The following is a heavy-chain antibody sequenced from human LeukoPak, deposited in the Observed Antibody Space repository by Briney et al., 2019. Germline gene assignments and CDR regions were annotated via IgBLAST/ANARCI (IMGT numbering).Heavy chain of an antibody. CDR2: ISAYNGHT. J-gene: IGHJ3*02. D-gene: IGHD1-26*01. V-gene: IGHV1-18*01. Sequence: ASVKLSCKLSGYTFTSYGISWVRQAAGQGLEWVGWISAYNGHTNYAQKLQGRVTMTTDTSTSTAYMELRRLRSDDTAVYSCARECIIVGAPDDAFDIWGQGTMVTVSS. CDR1: GYTFTSYG. CDR3: ARECIIVGAPDDAFDI.